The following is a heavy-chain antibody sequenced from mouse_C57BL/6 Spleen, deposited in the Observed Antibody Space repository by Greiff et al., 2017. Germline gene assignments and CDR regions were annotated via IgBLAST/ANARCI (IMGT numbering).Heavy chain of an antibody. CDR3: ASQHYYGSSRGFDY. D-gene: IGHD1-1*01. Sequence: QVQLKESGPELVKPGASVKLSCKASGYTFTSYDINWVKQRPGQGLEWIGWIYPRDGSTKYNEKFKGKATLTVDTSSSTAYMELHSLTSEDSAVYFCASQHYYGSSRGFDYWGQGTTLTVSS. V-gene: IGHV1-85*01. J-gene: IGHJ2*01. CDR1: GYTFTSYD. CDR2: IYPRDGST.